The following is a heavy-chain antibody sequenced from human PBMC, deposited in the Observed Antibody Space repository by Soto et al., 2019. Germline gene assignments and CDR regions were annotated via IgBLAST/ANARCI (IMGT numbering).Heavy chain of an antibody. CDR2: MNPNSGNT. Sequence: GASVKVSCKDSGYTFTSYDINRVRQATGQGLEWMGWMNPNSGNTVYAQKFQDRVTMTRNTSISTAYMELSSLRSEDTAVYYCARERNMYGMDVWGQGTTVTVSS. J-gene: IGHJ6*02. V-gene: IGHV1-8*01. CDR3: ARERNMYGMDV. D-gene: IGHD1-1*01. CDR1: GYTFTSYD.